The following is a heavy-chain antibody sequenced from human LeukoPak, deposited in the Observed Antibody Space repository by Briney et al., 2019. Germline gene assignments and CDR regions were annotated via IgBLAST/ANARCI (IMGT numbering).Heavy chain of an antibody. J-gene: IGHJ6*02. CDR2: IIPLLGIA. Sequence: GASVKVSCKASGGTFSSYTISWVRQAPGQGLEWMGRIIPLLGIANYAQKFQGRVTITADKPTSAAYMELSSLRSEDTAVYYCARGTYGMDVWGQGTTVTVSS. CDR1: GGTFSSYT. V-gene: IGHV1-69*02. CDR3: ARGTYGMDV. D-gene: IGHD1-1*01.